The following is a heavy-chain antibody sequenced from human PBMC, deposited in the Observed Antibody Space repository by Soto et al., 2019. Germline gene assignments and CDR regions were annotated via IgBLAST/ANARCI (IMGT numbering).Heavy chain of an antibody. CDR3: ARRRDIVVVPAATNWFDP. J-gene: IGHJ5*02. Sequence: PSETLSLTCTVSGRSISSSRYYWGWILQPPGKGLEWIGSIYYSGSTYYNPSLKSRVTISVDTSKNQFSLKLSSVTAADTAVYYCARRRDIVVVPAATNWFDPWGQGTLVTVSS. CDR2: IYYSGST. D-gene: IGHD2-2*01. CDR1: GRSISSSRYY. V-gene: IGHV4-39*01.